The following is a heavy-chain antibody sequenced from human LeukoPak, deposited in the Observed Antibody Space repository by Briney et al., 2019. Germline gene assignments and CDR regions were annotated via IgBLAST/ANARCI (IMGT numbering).Heavy chain of an antibody. J-gene: IGHJ4*02. Sequence: GGSLRLSCAASGFIFRSYWMSWVRQAPGKGLEWVANIKQDGSEKNYADSVKGRFTISRDNSRITLYLQMNSLRAEDTAVYYCARDGFSSSWYGRALDYWGQGTLVTVSS. V-gene: IGHV3-7*01. CDR2: IKQDGSEK. D-gene: IGHD6-13*01. CDR3: ARDGFSSSWYGRALDY. CDR1: GFIFRSYW.